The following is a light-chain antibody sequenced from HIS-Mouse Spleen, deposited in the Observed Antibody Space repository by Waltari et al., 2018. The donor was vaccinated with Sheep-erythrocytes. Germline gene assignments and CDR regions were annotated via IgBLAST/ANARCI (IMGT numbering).Light chain of an antibody. CDR1: SSDVGSYNL. V-gene: IGLV2-23*01. CDR3: CSYAGSSTPWV. Sequence: QSALTQPASVSGSPGQSITISCTGTSSDVGSYNLVSWSHQHPGKAPKLMIYEGSKRPSGVSNRFSGSKSGNTASLTISGLQAEDEADYYCCSYAGSSTPWVFGGGTKLTVL. CDR2: EGS. J-gene: IGLJ3*02.